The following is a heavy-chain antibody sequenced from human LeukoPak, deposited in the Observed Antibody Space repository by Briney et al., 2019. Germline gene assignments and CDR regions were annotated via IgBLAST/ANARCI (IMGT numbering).Heavy chain of an antibody. CDR3: ARDLRDGYNYYYYYGMDV. CDR1: GFTFSDYY. CDR2: ISTSGSST. D-gene: IGHD5-24*01. J-gene: IGHJ6*02. Sequence: GGSLRLSCAASGFTFSDYYMSWIRQAPGKGLEWVSYISTSGSSTYYADSVKGRFTISRDNAKNSLYLQMNSLRAEDTAVYYCARDLRDGYNYYYYYGMDVWGQGTTVTVSS. V-gene: IGHV3-11*04.